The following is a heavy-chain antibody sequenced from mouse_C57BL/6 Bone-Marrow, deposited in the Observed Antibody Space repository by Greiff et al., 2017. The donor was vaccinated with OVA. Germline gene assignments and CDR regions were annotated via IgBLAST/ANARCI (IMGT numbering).Heavy chain of an antibody. CDR2: IDPSDSYT. CDR3: ARDGYWYFDV. D-gene: IGHD2-3*01. J-gene: IGHJ1*03. Sequence: QVQLQQPGAELVKPGASVKLSCTASGYTFTSYWMQWVKQRPGQGLEWIGEIDPSDSYTNYNQKFKGKATLTVDTSSSTAYMQLSSLTSEDSAVYYCARDGYWYFDVWGTGTTVTVSS. CDR1: GYTFTSYW. V-gene: IGHV1-50*01.